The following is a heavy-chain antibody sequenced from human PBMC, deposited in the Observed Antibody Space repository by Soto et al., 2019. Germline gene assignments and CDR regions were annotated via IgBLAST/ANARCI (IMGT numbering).Heavy chain of an antibody. D-gene: IGHD1-26*01. Sequence: SETLSLTCTVSGGSISSYYWSWIRQPPGKGLEWIGYIYYSGSTNYNPSLKSRVTISVDTSKNQFSLKLSSVTAADTAVYYCAGLVGATTHFAYWGQGTLVTVSS. J-gene: IGHJ4*02. CDR2: IYYSGST. V-gene: IGHV4-59*01. CDR3: AGLVGATTHFAY. CDR1: GGSISSYY.